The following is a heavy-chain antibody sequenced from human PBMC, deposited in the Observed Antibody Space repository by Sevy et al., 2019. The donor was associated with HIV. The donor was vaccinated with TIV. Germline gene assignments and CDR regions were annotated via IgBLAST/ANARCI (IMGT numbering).Heavy chain of an antibody. V-gene: IGHV3-30-3*01. J-gene: IGHJ4*02. CDR2: ISYDGSNK. D-gene: IGHD6-13*01. CDR1: GFTFSSYA. Sequence: GGSLRLSCAASGFTFSSYAMQWVRQAPGKGLEWVAVISYDGSNKYYADSVKGRFTISRDNSKNTLYLQMNSLRAEDTAVYYCARETEKYSSSQLDYWGQGTLVTVSS. CDR3: ARETEKYSSSQLDY.